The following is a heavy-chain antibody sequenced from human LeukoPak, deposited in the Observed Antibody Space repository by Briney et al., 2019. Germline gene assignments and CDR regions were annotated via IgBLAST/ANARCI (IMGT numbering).Heavy chain of an antibody. V-gene: IGHV4-30-4*08. CDR2: INHSGST. Sequence: SQTLSLTCTVSGGSISSGDYYWSWIRQPPGKGLEWIGEINHSGSTNYNPSLKSRVTISVDTSKNQFSLKLSSVTAADTAVYYCARGDLGPERGRYYYYGMDVWGQGTTVTVSS. D-gene: IGHD3-3*01. CDR1: GGSISSGDYY. CDR3: ARGDLGPERGRYYYYGMDV. J-gene: IGHJ6*02.